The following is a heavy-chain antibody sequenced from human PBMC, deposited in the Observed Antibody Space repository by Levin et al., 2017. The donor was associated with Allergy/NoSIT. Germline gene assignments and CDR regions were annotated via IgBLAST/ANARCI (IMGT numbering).Heavy chain of an antibody. V-gene: IGHV3-48*01. CDR1: GFTFSDYS. CDR2: ITGSSSVI. Sequence: QPGGSLRLSCAASGFTFSDYSFNWVRQAPGKGLEWVSYITGSSSVIYYADSVKGRFTVSRDNAKNSLYLQMNTLRAEDTAVYYCARGSAHYVFDYWGQGTLVTVSS. CDR3: ARGSAHYVFDY. D-gene: IGHD4-17*01. J-gene: IGHJ4*02.